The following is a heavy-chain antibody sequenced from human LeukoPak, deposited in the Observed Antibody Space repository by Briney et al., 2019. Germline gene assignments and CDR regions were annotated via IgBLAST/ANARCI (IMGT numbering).Heavy chain of an antibody. V-gene: IGHV3-23*01. J-gene: IGHJ4*02. CDR2: ISGSGGST. CDR1: GFTFGSYA. D-gene: IGHD6-19*01. Sequence: GGSPRLSCAASGFTFGSYAMSWVRQAPGKGLEWVSAISGSGGSTYFADSVKGRFTISRDNSKNTLYLQMNSLRAEDTAVYYCARDRSSGWGFDYWGQGTLVTVSS. CDR3: ARDRSSGWGFDY.